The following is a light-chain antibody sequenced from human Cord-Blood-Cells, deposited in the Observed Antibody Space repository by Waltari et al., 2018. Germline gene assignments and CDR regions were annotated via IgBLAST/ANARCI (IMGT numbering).Light chain of an antibody. CDR2: DAS. CDR3: QQRSNWQT. J-gene: IGKJ1*01. Sequence: EIVLTQSPATLSLSPGERATLSCRASQSVSSYLAWYQQKPGQAPRLLNYDASNRATGIPARFSGSGSGTDFTLTISSLEPEDFAVYYCQQRSNWQTFGQGTKVEIK. CDR1: QSVSSY. V-gene: IGKV3-11*01.